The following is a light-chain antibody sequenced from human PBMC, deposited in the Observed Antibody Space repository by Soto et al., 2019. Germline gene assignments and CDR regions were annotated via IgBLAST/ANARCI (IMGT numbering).Light chain of an antibody. V-gene: IGKV1-5*03. CDR3: QQSFT. Sequence: DIQMTQSPSTLSASVGDRVTITCRASQSISSWLAWYQQKPGKAPKLLSYKASSLEIGVPSRFSGSGSGTEFTLTISSLQPDDFATYYCQQSFTFGPGTKVDIK. CDR2: KAS. J-gene: IGKJ3*01. CDR1: QSISSW.